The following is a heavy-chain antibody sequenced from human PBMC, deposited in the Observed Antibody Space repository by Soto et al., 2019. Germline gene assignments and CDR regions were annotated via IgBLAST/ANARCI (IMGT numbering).Heavy chain of an antibody. Sequence: PGGSLRLSCVASGFTFSSYWMHWVLQAPGKXLVWVSRINSDGSSTSYADSVKGRFTISRDNAKNTLYLQMNSLRAEDTAVYYCARVGSVYSNQYYYYYYGMDVWGQGTTVTVSS. J-gene: IGHJ6*02. CDR3: ARVGSVYSNQYYYYYYGMDV. CDR2: INSDGSST. V-gene: IGHV3-74*01. D-gene: IGHD4-4*01. CDR1: GFTFSSYW.